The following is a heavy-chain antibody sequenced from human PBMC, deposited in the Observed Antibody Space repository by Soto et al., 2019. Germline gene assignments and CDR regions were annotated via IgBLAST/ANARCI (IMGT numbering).Heavy chain of an antibody. Sequence: QVQLVESGGGAVQPGRSLRLSCAASGFTFSSYGMHWVRQAPGKGLEWVAVIWYDGSNKYYADSVKGRFTISRDNSKNTLYLQMNSLRAEDTAVYYCARDQWLAQGSFDYWGQGTLVTVSS. CDR1: GFTFSSYG. J-gene: IGHJ4*02. CDR2: IWYDGSNK. CDR3: ARDQWLAQGSFDY. D-gene: IGHD6-19*01. V-gene: IGHV3-33*01.